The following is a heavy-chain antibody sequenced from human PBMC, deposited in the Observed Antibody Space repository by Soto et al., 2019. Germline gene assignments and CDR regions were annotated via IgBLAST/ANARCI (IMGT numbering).Heavy chain of an antibody. V-gene: IGHV3-15*07. J-gene: IGHJ4*02. D-gene: IGHD2-15*01. Sequence: EVQLVESGGGLVKPGESLRLSCAASDLSFSNAYINWVRQAPGKGLEWVGRIKSKTDGGTIDYAAPVKGRFIISRDDSSNTVYLQMNSLKTEDKAVYYCTTRGALGYWGQGTLVTVSS. CDR2: IKSKTDGGTI. CDR1: DLSFSNAY. CDR3: TTRGALGY.